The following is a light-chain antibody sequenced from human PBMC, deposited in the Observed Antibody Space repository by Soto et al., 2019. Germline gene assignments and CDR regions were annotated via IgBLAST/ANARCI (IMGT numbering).Light chain of an antibody. CDR1: QSVNSD. V-gene: IGKV3-20*01. Sequence: VLPHSLVTLYLPPWERATLSCRASQSVNSDLAWYLQTPGQAPRPLIYDASTRAASVPARFSGSGSGTDFTLTIFRLEPEDFGVCYCRQYGVLPLFCPVTKVDTK. J-gene: IGKJ3*01. CDR3: RQYGVLPL. CDR2: DAS.